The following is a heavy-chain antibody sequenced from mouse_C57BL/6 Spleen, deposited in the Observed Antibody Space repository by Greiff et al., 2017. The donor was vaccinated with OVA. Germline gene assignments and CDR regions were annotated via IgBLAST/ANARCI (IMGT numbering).Heavy chain of an antibody. Sequence: DVHLVESGGGLVKPGGSLKLSCAASGFTFSSYAMSWVRQTPEKRLEWVATISDGGSYTYYPDNVKGRFTISRDNAKNNLYLQMSHLKSEDTAMYYCARDPTGTRAMDYWGQGTSVTVSS. J-gene: IGHJ4*01. CDR1: GFTFSSYA. CDR2: ISDGGSYT. CDR3: ARDPTGTRAMDY. V-gene: IGHV5-4*01. D-gene: IGHD4-1*01.